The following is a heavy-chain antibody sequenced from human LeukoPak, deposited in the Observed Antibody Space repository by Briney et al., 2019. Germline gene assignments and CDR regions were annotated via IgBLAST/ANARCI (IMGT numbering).Heavy chain of an antibody. CDR1: GGSISSSSYY. J-gene: IGHJ4*02. CDR2: INHSGST. Sequence: SETLSLTCTVSGGSISSSSYYWGWIRQPPGTGLEWIGEINHSGSTNYNPSLKSRVTISVDTSKNQFSLKLSSVTAADTAVYYCARRAIFGVVHYDYWGQGTLVTVSS. D-gene: IGHD3-3*01. V-gene: IGHV4-39*07. CDR3: ARRAIFGVVHYDY.